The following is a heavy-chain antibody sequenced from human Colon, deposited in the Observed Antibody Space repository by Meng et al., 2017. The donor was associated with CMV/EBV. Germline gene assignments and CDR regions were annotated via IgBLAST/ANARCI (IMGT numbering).Heavy chain of an antibody. V-gene: IGHV4-39*07. CDR2: IYNSGSA. Sequence: QLHLEGAGPGLVKPSEPLSLSCTVSGGSFTSNSYFWGRIRQPPGKGLEYIGSIYNSGSAYYNPSLKSRVTISLDTSKNQFSLKLSSVTAADTAMYYCARVVLNFFDYWGQGTLVTVSS. D-gene: IGHD3-10*02. CDR1: GGSFTSNSYF. J-gene: IGHJ4*02. CDR3: ARVVLNFFDY.